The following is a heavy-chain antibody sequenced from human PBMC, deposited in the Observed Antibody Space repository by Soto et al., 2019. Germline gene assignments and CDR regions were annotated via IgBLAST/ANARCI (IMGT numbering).Heavy chain of an antibody. Sequence: EVQLVESGGGLVQPGGSLKLSCAASGFTFSDSTVHWVRQASGKGLEWVGRSRSKADSYATAYAASVKGRFTISRDDSQNTAYLQISSLKNEATAVYYCTGRQLETWGQGTLVTVSS. J-gene: IGHJ5*02. CDR2: SRSKADSYAT. D-gene: IGHD6-13*01. V-gene: IGHV3-73*01. CDR1: GFTFSDST. CDR3: TGRQLET.